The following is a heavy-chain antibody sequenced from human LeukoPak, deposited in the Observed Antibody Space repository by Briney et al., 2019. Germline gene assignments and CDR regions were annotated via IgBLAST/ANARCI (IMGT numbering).Heavy chain of an antibody. CDR3: ARHYHYGPGRYIPFAS. CDR1: GASISSSSYY. J-gene: IGHJ4*02. V-gene: IGHV4-39*01. D-gene: IGHD3-10*01. CDR2: IYYSGST. Sequence: KPSETLSLTCTVSGASISSSSYYWGWIRQPPGKGLDWIGSIYYSGSTYYNPSLKSRVTISVDTSKNQFSLKLSSVTAADTAVYYCARHYHYGPGRYIPFASWGQGTLVTVS.